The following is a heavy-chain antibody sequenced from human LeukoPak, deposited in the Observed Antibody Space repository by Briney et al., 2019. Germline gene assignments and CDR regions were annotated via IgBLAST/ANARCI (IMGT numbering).Heavy chain of an antibody. J-gene: IGHJ4*02. V-gene: IGHV1-2*02. CDR1: GYTFTGYY. D-gene: IGHD3-3*01. Sequence: ASVKVSCKASGYTFTGYYMHWVRQAPGQGLEWMGWINPNSSGTNYAQKFQGRVTMTRDTSISTAYMELSRLRSDDTAVYYCARDPITIFGVVIARFDYWGQGTLVTVSS. CDR3: ARDPITIFGVVIARFDY. CDR2: INPNSSGT.